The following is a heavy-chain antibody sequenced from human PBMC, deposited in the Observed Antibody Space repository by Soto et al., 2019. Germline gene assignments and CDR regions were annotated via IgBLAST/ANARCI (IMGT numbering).Heavy chain of an antibody. V-gene: IGHV1-8*01. D-gene: IGHD3-16*02. CDR3: ARWDYDYIWGSYRYSDY. Sequence: QVQLVQSGAEVKKPGASVKVSCKASGYTFTSYDINWVRQATGQGLEWMGWMNPNSGNTGYAQKFQGRVTMTRNTSISTAYMELSSLRSEDTAVYYWARWDYDYIWGSYRYSDYWGQGTLVTVSS. J-gene: IGHJ4*02. CDR2: MNPNSGNT. CDR1: GYTFTSYD.